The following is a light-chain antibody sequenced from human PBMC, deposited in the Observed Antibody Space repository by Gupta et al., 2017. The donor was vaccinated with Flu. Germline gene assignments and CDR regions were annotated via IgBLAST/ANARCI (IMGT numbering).Light chain of an antibody. J-gene: IGKJ1*01. V-gene: IGKV1-6*01. CDR1: QGIRND. Sequence: PSSMHASEGDRVTITCRESQGIRNDLGWYQQKPGKATKLLIYAASNLQSGVPSRFSGSGSGTDFTLTVSRLQPEDFATYYCRQDDSYPRAFGQGTKVEIK. CDR2: AAS. CDR3: RQDDSYPRA.